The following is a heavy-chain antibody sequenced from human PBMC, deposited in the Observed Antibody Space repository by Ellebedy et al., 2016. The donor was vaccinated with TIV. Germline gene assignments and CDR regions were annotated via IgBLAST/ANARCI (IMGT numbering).Heavy chain of an antibody. CDR2: ISQAGSDK. CDR3: ARGHCSGSSCLYYYYGMDV. CDR1: GFTFSGYW. J-gene: IGHJ6*02. V-gene: IGHV3-7*03. Sequence: GGSLRLSCAASGFTFSGYWINWVRQAPGRGLEWVANISQAGSDKNYVDSVKGRFTISRDNAKNSLYLQMNSLRAEDTAVYYCARGHCSGSSCLYYYYGMDVWGQGTTVTVAS. D-gene: IGHD2-15*01.